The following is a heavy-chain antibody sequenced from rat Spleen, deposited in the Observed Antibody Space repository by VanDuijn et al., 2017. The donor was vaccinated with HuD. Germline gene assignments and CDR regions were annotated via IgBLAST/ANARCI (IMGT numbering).Heavy chain of an antibody. J-gene: IGHJ2*01. CDR3: ARQWDY. CDR2: IRYDGSNT. V-gene: IGHV5-29*01. Sequence: EVQLVESGGGLVQPGRSLKLSCAASGFTFSNYGMAWVRQAPTKGLEWVAAIRYDGSNTYYSDTVKGRFTISRDNAKGTLYLQMDSLRSEDTATYYCARQWDYWGQGVMVTVSS. CDR1: GFTFSNYG.